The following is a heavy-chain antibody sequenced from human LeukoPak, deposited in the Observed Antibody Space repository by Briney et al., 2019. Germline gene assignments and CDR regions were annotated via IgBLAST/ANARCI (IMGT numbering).Heavy chain of an antibody. D-gene: IGHD6-6*01. J-gene: IGHJ4*02. Sequence: GASVKVPCKASGYTFTGYYMHWVRQAPGQGLEWMGWINPNSGGTNYAQKFQGRVTMTRDISTSTVYMELSSLRSEDTAVYYCARATWSSSSLLDYWGQGTLVTVSS. V-gene: IGHV1-2*02. CDR2: INPNSGGT. CDR3: ARATWSSSSLLDY. CDR1: GYTFTGYY.